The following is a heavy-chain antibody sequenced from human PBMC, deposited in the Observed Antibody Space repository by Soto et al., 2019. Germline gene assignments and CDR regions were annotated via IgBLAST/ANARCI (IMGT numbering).Heavy chain of an antibody. CDR2: INPSGGTA. Sequence: QVQLVQSGAEVKKPGASVKVSCKASGYIFTKYYIHWVRQAPGRGLEWMGVINPSGGTATYAQKYQDRVTMTRETSTSAVDMELSRLRSDDTGVYYCARDPSEGSYYGSAIEDWGQGTMVTVS. D-gene: IGHD1-26*01. V-gene: IGHV1-46*01. J-gene: IGHJ3*01. CDR3: ARDPSEGSYYGSAIED. CDR1: GYIFTKYY.